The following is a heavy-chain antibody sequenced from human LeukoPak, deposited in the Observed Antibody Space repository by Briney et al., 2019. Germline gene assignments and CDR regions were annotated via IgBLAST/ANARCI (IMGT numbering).Heavy chain of an antibody. D-gene: IGHD2-15*01. V-gene: IGHV3-66*01. CDR1: GFTVSSNY. J-gene: IGHJ3*02. Sequence: PGGSLRLSCAASGFTVSSNYMSWVRQAPGKGLEWVSVIYSGGSTYYADSVKGRFTISRDNSKSTLYLQMNSLRAEDTAVYYCAREVAYCSGGSCYEMDAFDIWGQGTMVTVSS. CDR3: AREVAYCSGGSCYEMDAFDI. CDR2: IYSGGST.